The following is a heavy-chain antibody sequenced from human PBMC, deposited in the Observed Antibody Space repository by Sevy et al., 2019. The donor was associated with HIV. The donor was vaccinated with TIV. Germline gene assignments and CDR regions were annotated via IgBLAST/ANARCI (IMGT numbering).Heavy chain of an antibody. J-gene: IGHJ4*02. CDR2: ISSRGSTI. D-gene: IGHD5-18*01. CDR1: EFTFSDYY. CDR3: ARVRYTYGSYYFDY. V-gene: IGHV3-11*01. Sequence: GGSLRLSCAASEFTFSDYYISWIRQAPGKGLEWVTYISSRGSTIYYADSVKGRFTISRDNAKNSLYLQMNSLRAEDTDVYYCARVRYTYGSYYFDYRGQGTLVTVSS.